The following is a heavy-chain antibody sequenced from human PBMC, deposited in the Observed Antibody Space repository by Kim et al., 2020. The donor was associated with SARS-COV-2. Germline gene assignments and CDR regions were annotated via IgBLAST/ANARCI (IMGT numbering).Heavy chain of an antibody. CDR1: GFTFSSYW. CDR3: ATDGGASRSAFDI. Sequence: GGSLRLSCAASGFTFSSYWMHWVRQTPGKGLVWVSRINSDGSSTRYADSVKGRFNISRDNAKNTLYLQKNSLRAEDTAVYYCATDGGASRSAFDIWGQGTMVTVSS. J-gene: IGHJ3*02. CDR2: INSDGSST. V-gene: IGHV3-74*01. D-gene: IGHD3-16*01.